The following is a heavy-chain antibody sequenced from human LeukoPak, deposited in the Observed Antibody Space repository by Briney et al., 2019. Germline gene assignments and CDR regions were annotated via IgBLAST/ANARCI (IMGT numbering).Heavy chain of an antibody. CDR2: ISSSGSTI. CDR1: GFTFSSYE. CDR3: ARDGKYSNYAGWFDP. J-gene: IGHJ5*02. Sequence: GGSLRLSCAASGFTFSSYEMHWVRQAPGKGLEWVSYISSSGSTIYYADSVKGRFTISRDNAKNSLYLQMNSLRAEDTALYYCARDGKYSNYAGWFDPWGQGTLVTVSS. D-gene: IGHD4-11*01. V-gene: IGHV3-48*03.